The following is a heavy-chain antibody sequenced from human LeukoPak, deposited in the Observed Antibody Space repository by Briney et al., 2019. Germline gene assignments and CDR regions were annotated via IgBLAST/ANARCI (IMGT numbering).Heavy chain of an antibody. Sequence: GGSLRLSCAASGFTFSSYNMNWVRQAPGQGLEWVSSITSGSSYIYYADSVKGRFTISRDNAKNTLYLQMNSLRAEDTAVYYCAKGRAGDIVVVVAATLLDYWGQGTLVTVSS. D-gene: IGHD2-15*01. CDR3: AKGRAGDIVVVVAATLLDY. J-gene: IGHJ4*02. CDR2: ITSGSSYI. V-gene: IGHV3-21*04. CDR1: GFTFSSYN.